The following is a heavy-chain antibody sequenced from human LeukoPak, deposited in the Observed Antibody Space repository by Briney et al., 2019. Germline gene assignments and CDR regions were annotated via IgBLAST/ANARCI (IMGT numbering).Heavy chain of an antibody. CDR2: IYYTGST. D-gene: IGHD3-3*01. CDR1: GGSISSYY. CDR3: ATQYYDFWSGYYNAPFDI. J-gene: IGHJ3*02. Sequence: SETLSLTCTVSGGSISSYYWSWIRQPPGKGLEWIGYIYYTGSTNYNPSLKSRVTISVDTSKNQFSLKLSSVTAADTAVYYCATQYYDFWSGYYNAPFDIWGQGTMVTVSS. V-gene: IGHV4-59*12.